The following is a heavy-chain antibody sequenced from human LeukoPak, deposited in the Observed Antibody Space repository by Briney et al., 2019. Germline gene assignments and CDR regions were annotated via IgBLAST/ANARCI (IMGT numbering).Heavy chain of an antibody. J-gene: IGHJ6*03. D-gene: IGHD3-16*01. Sequence: SETLSLTCTVSGGSISSYYWSWIRQPPGKGLEWIGYIYYSGSTNYDPSLKSRVTISVDTSKNQFSLKLSSVTAADTAVYYCARFGYYYYYMDVWGKGTTVTVSS. CDR3: ARFGYYYYYMDV. CDR1: GGSISSYY. CDR2: IYYSGST. V-gene: IGHV4-59*01.